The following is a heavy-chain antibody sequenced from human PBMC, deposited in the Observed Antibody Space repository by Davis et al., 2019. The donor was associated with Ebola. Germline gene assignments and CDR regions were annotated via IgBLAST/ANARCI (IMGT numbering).Heavy chain of an antibody. Sequence: PWGSLRLSCAASGFTFSSYAMSWVRQAPGKGLEWVSAISGSGGSTYYADSVKGRFTISRGNSKNTLYLQMNSLRAEDTAIYYCAKDKNYDFWSGYPHDAFDIWGQGTMVTVSS. J-gene: IGHJ3*02. CDR1: GFTFSSYA. V-gene: IGHV3-23*01. CDR3: AKDKNYDFWSGYPHDAFDI. D-gene: IGHD3-3*01. CDR2: ISGSGGST.